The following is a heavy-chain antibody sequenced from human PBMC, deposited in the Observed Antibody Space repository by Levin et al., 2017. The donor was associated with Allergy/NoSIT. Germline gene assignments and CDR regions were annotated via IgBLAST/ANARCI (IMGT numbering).Heavy chain of an antibody. Sequence: GESLKISCAASGFTFDNYAMTWVRQAPGKGLEWVSTISGSGGSTYYADSVKGRFTISRDNSKNTLYLQMNSLRAEDTAVYYCAKDLRDYIWGSYRLAGFDYWGQGTLVTVSS. J-gene: IGHJ4*02. CDR2: ISGSGGST. CDR3: AKDLRDYIWGSYRLAGFDY. V-gene: IGHV3-23*01. CDR1: GFTFDNYA. D-gene: IGHD3-16*02.